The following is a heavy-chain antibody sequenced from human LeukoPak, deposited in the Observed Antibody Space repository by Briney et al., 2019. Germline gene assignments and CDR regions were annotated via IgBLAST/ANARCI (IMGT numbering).Heavy chain of an antibody. CDR3: ARAEGVAAEFDY. CDR2: IYYSGST. Sequence: SQTLSLTCTVSGGSISSGDYYWSWIHQPPGKGLEWIGYIYYSGSTYYNPSLKSRVTISVDTSKNQFSLKLSSVTAADTAVYYCARAEGVAAEFDYWGQGTLVTVSS. V-gene: IGHV4-30-4*01. D-gene: IGHD2-15*01. CDR1: GGSISSGDYY. J-gene: IGHJ4*02.